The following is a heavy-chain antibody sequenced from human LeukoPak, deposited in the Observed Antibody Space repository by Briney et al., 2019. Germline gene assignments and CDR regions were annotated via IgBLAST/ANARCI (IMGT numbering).Heavy chain of an antibody. D-gene: IGHD3-10*01. CDR1: GYSFTSSW. CDR3: ARQPGAGWFDP. Sequence: GESLKISCKGSGYSFTSSWIGWARQMPGKGLKWMAIINPGDSDTRYSPSFQGQVTISADKSISTVYLQWGSLKASDTAMYYCARQPGAGWFDPWGQGTLVTVSS. CDR2: INPGDSDT. J-gene: IGHJ5*02. V-gene: IGHV5-51*01.